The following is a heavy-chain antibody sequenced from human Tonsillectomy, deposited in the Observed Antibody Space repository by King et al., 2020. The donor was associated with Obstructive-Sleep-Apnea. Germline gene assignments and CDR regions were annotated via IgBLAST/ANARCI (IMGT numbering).Heavy chain of an antibody. Sequence: VQLVESGGGLVQPGGFLRLSCAASGFTFSSYAISWFCQAPGKWLEWVSTISCSCGITYYADSVGGRLTNSRDNSENTLYLQMNSRRAEDTAVYYCAKTQRSYYDTSGYWRDAFDIWGQGTMVTVSS. V-gene: IGHV3-23*04. D-gene: IGHD3-22*01. CDR1: GFTFSSYA. J-gene: IGHJ3*02. CDR2: ISCSCGIT. CDR3: AKTQRSYYDTSGYWRDAFDI.